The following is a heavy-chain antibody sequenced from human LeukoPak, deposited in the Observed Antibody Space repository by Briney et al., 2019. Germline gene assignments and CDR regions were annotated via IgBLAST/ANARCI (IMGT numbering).Heavy chain of an antibody. CDR1: GGSFSGYY. V-gene: IGHV4-34*01. Sequence: PSETLSLTCAVYGGSFSGYYWSWLRQPPGKGLEWIGEINHSGSTNYNPSLKSRVTISVDTSKNQFSLKLSSVTAADTAVYYCARRFVRSYYYYYYMDVWGKGTTVTISS. CDR3: ARRFVRSYYYYYYMDV. D-gene: IGHD3-10*01. CDR2: INHSGST. J-gene: IGHJ6*03.